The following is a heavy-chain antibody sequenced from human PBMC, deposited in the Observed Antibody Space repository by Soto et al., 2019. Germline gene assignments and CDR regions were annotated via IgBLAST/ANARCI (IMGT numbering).Heavy chain of an antibody. Sequence: SVQVSYKPSGYTFSSYAMQLVRLAPGQRLEWMGWINAGNVNTKYSQKFQGRVTITRDTSASTAYMELSSLRSDDTAVYYCARYRLAHRYFDYWGQGTLVTVSS. CDR1: GYTFSSYA. V-gene: IGHV1-3*01. CDR2: INAGNVNT. CDR3: ARYRLAHRYFDY. J-gene: IGHJ4*02. D-gene: IGHD3-16*02.